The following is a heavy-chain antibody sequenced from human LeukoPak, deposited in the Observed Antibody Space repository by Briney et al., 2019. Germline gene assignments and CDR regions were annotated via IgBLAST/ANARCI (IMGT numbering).Heavy chain of an antibody. V-gene: IGHV1-2*02. J-gene: IGHJ5*02. D-gene: IGHD2-2*01. CDR3: ARWAGRYCSSTSCYGGFDP. CDR2: INPNSGGT. CDR1: GGTFSSYA. Sequence: GASVKVSCKASGGTFSSYAISWVRQAPGQGLEWMGWINPNSGGTNYAQKFQGRVTMTRDTSISTAYMELSRLRSDDTAVYYCARWAGRYCSSTSCYGGFDPWGQGTLVTVSS.